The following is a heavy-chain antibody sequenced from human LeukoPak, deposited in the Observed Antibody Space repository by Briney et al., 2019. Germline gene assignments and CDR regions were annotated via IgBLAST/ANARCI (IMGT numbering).Heavy chain of an antibody. J-gene: IGHJ4*02. CDR2: INHSGST. D-gene: IGHD3-16*01. CDR1: GGSFSGYY. V-gene: IGHV4-34*01. Sequence: SETLSLTCAVYGGSFSGYYWTWIRQPPGKGLEWIGEINHSGSTNYDPSLKSRVTISVDTSKNQFSLKLNSVTAADTAVYCCARRGITADYWGQGTLVTVSS. CDR3: ARRGITADY.